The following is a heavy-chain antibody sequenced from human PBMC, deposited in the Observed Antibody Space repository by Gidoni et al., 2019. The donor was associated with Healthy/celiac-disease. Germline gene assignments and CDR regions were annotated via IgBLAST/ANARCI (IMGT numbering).Heavy chain of an antibody. CDR3: ARDRVKIGYGEYAGGYWFDP. J-gene: IGHJ5*02. D-gene: IGHD4-17*01. Sequence: QVQLVQSGAEVKKPGSSVKVSCKASGGTFSSYAISWVRQAPGQGLEWMGGIIPIFGTANYAQKFQGRVTITADESTSTAYMELSSLRSEDTAVYYCARDRVKIGYGEYAGGYWFDPWGQGTLVTVSS. CDR2: IIPIFGTA. V-gene: IGHV1-69*01. CDR1: GGTFSSYA.